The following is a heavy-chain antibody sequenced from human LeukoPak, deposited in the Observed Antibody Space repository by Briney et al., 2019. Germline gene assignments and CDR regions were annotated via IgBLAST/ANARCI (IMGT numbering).Heavy chain of an antibody. CDR3: ARVTFAGGSGSSSTHYYYYGMDV. CDR1: GGTFSSCA. Sequence: SVKVSCKASGGTFSSCAISWVRQAPGQGLEWMGGIIPIFGTANYAQKFQGRVTITTDESTSTAYMELSSLRSEDTAVYYCARVTFAGGSGSSSTHYYYYGMDVWGQGTTVTVSS. V-gene: IGHV1-69*05. D-gene: IGHD3-10*01. J-gene: IGHJ6*02. CDR2: IIPIFGTA.